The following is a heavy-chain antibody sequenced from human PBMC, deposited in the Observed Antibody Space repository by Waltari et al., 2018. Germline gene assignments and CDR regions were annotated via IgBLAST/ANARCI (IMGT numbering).Heavy chain of an antibody. Sequence: QVQLQESGPGLVKPSETLSLTCAVSGYSISSGYYWGWIRQPPGKGLEWIGSIYHSGRTYYNPSLKSRVTISVDTSKNQFSLKLSSVTAADTAVYYCARPVTMIVVAPFDYWGQGTLVTVSS. J-gene: IGHJ4*02. CDR3: ARPVTMIVVAPFDY. CDR1: GYSISSGYY. CDR2: IYHSGRT. D-gene: IGHD3-22*01. V-gene: IGHV4-38-2*01.